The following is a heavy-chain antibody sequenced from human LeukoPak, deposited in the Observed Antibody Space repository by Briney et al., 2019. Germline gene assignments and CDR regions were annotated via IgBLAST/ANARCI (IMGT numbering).Heavy chain of an antibody. CDR2: IYYSGTT. J-gene: IGHJ4*02. CDR1: GGSISSGDYY. D-gene: IGHD1-26*01. CDR3: AREGYSASPTPFDY. Sequence: PSQTLSLTCTVSGGSISSGDYYWSWIRQAPGKGLEWIEYIYYSGTTDYNPSLKSRGTISVDTSKNQFSLKLSSVTAADTAVYYCAREGYSASPTPFDYWGQGTLVTVSS. V-gene: IGHV4-30-4*01.